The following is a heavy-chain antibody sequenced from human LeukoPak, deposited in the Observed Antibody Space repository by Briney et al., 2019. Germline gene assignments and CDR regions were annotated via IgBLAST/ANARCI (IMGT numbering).Heavy chain of an antibody. CDR1: GLTFSRNG. J-gene: IGHJ4*02. D-gene: IGHD5-12*01. CDR2: IQYDGSSK. Sequence: PGGSLRLSCAASGLTFSRNGMHWVRQAPGKGLEWLAFIQYDGSSKYYADSVKGRFTVSRDNSKNTLWLQMNILRVEDTAVYYCARGPSGYHNTGGQGTLVTVSS. V-gene: IGHV3-30*02. CDR3: ARGPSGYHNT.